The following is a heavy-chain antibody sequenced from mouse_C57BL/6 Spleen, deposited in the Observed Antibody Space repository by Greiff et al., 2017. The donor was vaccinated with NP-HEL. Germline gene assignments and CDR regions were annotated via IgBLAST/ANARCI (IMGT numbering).Heavy chain of an antibody. V-gene: IGHV1-42*01. CDR3: ARSIYYGYDEDYAMDY. Sequence: EVQLQQSGPELVKPGASVKISCKASGYSFTGYYMNWVKQSPEKSLEWIGEINPSTGGTTYNQKFKAKATLTVDKSSSTAYMQLKSLTSEDSAVYYCARSIYYGYDEDYAMDYWGQGTSVTVSS. J-gene: IGHJ4*01. D-gene: IGHD2-2*01. CDR2: INPSTGGT. CDR1: GYSFTGYY.